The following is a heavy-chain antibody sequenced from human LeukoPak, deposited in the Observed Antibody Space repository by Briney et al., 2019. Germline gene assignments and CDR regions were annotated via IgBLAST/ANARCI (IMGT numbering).Heavy chain of an antibody. J-gene: IGHJ6*02. Sequence: ASVKVSCKASGYTFTSYDINWVRQATGQGLEWMGWMNPNSGNTGYAQKFQGRVTMTRNTSISTAYMELSSLRSEDTAVYYCARDTDYDILTGYYYYYYGMDVWGQGTTVTVSS. D-gene: IGHD3-9*01. CDR2: MNPNSGNT. V-gene: IGHV1-8*01. CDR1: GYTFTSYD. CDR3: ARDTDYDILTGYYYYYYGMDV.